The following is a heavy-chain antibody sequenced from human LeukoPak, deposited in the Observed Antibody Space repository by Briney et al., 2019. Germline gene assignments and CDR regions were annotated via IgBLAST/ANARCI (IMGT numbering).Heavy chain of an antibody. CDR2: INRDGSVK. J-gene: IGHJ4*02. V-gene: IGHV3-7*01. Sequence: PGRSLRLSCSASGFTFDDYAVSWFRQAPGKRLEWVANINRDGSVKHYVDSAKGRFTISRDNAKNSLYLEMNSLRAEDTALYYCATSDDSSGSDWGQGTLVTVSS. CDR1: GFTFDDYA. CDR3: ATSDDSSGSD. D-gene: IGHD3-22*01.